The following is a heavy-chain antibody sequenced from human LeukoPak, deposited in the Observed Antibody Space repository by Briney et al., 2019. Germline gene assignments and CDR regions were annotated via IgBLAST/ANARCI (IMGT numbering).Heavy chain of an antibody. J-gene: IGHJ4*02. Sequence: GGSLRLSCAASGFTFSSYDMHWVRQATGKGLEWVSAIGTAGDTYYPGSVKGRFTISRENAKNSLYLQMNGLRAGDTAVYYCARVYDYVWGSYRTDLRLDYWGQGTLVTVSS. D-gene: IGHD3-16*02. CDR2: IGTAGDT. CDR1: GFTFSSYD. V-gene: IGHV3-13*01. CDR3: ARVYDYVWGSYRTDLRLDY.